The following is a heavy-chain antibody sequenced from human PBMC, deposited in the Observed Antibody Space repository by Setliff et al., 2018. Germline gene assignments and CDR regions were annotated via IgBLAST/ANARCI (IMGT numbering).Heavy chain of an antibody. CDR3: ARLALTGYDSSGYYYALDYYYYYMDV. CDR1: GFTFSSHG. V-gene: IGHV3-48*01. D-gene: IGHD3-22*01. Sequence: PGGSLRLSCVASGFTFSSHGMTWVRLAPGKGLEWISYISTSSSTIYNADSVKGRFTISRDNANHSLYLQMNSLRAEDTAVYYCARLALTGYDSSGYYYALDYYYYYMDVWGKGTTVPVSS. CDR2: ISTSSSTI. J-gene: IGHJ6*03.